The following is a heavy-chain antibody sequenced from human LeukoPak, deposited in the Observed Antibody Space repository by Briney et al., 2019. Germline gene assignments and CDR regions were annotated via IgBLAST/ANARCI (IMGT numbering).Heavy chain of an antibody. Sequence: GASVKVSCKVSGYTLTELSMHWVRQAPGKGLEWMGGFDPEDGETIYAQKFQGRVTMTEDTSTDTAYMELSSLGSEDTAVYYCATGSQVIDYFDYWGQGTLVTVSS. D-gene: IGHD3-16*02. J-gene: IGHJ4*02. CDR2: FDPEDGET. V-gene: IGHV1-24*01. CDR3: ATGSQVIDYFDY. CDR1: GYTLTELS.